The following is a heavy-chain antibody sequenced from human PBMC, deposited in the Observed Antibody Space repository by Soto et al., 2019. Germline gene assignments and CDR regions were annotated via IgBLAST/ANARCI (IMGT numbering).Heavy chain of an antibody. J-gene: IGHJ5*02. CDR1: GGSISSGDYY. Sequence: LSLTCTVSGGSISSGDYYWSWIRQPPGKGLEWIGYIYYSGSTYYNPSLKSRVTISVDTSKNQFSLKLSSVTAADTAVYYCARDASSSSTEDIWFDPWGQGTLVTVSS. CDR3: ARDASSSSTEDIWFDP. V-gene: IGHV4-30-4*01. D-gene: IGHD6-6*01. CDR2: IYYSGST.